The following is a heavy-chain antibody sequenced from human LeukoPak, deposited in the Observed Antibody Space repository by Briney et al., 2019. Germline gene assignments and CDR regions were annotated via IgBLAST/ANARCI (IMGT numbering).Heavy chain of an antibody. Sequence: GRSLRLSCAASGFTFSSYAMHWVRQAPGKGLEWVAVISYDGSNKYYADSEKGRFTISRDNSKNTLYLQMNSLRAEDTAVYYCARDNWNYLDYWGQGTLVTVSS. J-gene: IGHJ4*02. CDR3: ARDNWNYLDY. CDR1: GFTFSSYA. D-gene: IGHD1-20*01. CDR2: ISYDGSNK. V-gene: IGHV3-30-3*01.